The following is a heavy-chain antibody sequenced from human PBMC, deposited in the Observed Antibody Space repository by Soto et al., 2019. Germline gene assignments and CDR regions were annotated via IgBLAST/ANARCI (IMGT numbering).Heavy chain of an antibody. CDR2: IYYSGST. V-gene: IGHV4-31*03. Sequence: SETLSLTCTVSGGSISSGGYYWSWIRQHPGKGLEWIGYIYYSGSTYYNPSLKSRVTISVDTSKNQFSLKLSSVTAADTAVYYCARVRDGYPNWFDPWGQGTLVTVSS. CDR1: GGSISSGGYY. CDR3: ARVRDGYPNWFDP. D-gene: IGHD5-12*01. J-gene: IGHJ5*02.